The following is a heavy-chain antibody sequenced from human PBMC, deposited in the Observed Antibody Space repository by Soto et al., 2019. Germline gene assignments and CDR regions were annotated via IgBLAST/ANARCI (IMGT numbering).Heavy chain of an antibody. D-gene: IGHD3-10*01. CDR3: ARGITMVRGERYYYYGMDV. CDR2: IIPIFGTA. V-gene: IGHV1-69*12. CDR1: GGTFSSYA. J-gene: IGHJ6*02. Sequence: QVQLVQSGAEVKKPGSSVKVSCKASGGTFSSYAISWVRQAPGQGLEWMGGIIPIFGTANYAQKFQGRVTMTADESRSTAYMELSSLRAEDTAVYYCARGITMVRGERYYYYGMDVWGQGTTVTVSS.